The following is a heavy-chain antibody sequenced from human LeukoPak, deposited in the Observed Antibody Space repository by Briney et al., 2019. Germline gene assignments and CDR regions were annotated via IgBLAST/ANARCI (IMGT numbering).Heavy chain of an antibody. J-gene: IGHJ4*02. D-gene: IGHD1-26*01. CDR3: GKYVHTSVGANDY. V-gene: IGHV3-23*01. Sequence: GGSLRLSCAASGFTFSSSPMNWVRQAPGKGLEWVSVISGSGGATFYGDSVQGGFTISRDNSRATLYLQRNSLTAEDTAVYYCGKYVHTSVGANDYRGQGTLVTVSS. CDR2: ISGSGGAT. CDR1: GFTFSSSP.